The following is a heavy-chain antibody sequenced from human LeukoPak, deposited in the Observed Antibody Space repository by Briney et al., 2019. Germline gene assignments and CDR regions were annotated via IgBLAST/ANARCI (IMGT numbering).Heavy chain of an antibody. D-gene: IGHD3-10*01. V-gene: IGHV4-30-4*01. Sequence: SETLSLTCTVSGGSISSGDYYWSWIRQPPGKGLEWIGYIYYSRSTYYNPSLKSRVTISVDTSKNQFSLKLSSVTAADTAVYYCARAYYGSGSYYSNNKYYFDYWGQGTLVTVSS. CDR2: IYYSRST. J-gene: IGHJ4*02. CDR1: GGSISSGDYY. CDR3: ARAYYGSGSYYSNNKYYFDY.